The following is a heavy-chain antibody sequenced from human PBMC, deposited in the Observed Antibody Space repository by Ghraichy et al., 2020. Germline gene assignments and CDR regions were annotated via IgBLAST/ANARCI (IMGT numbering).Heavy chain of an antibody. CDR2: ISAYNGNT. CDR3: AREGLAARPGRPNWLVP. Sequence: ASVKVSCKASGYTFTSYGISWVRQAPGLGLEWMGWISAYNGNTHYVEKFQGRVTMTTDTSTSTAYMELRSLRSDDTAVYYCAREGLAARPGRPNWLVPWGQGSLVTVSS. J-gene: IGHJ5*02. CDR1: GYTFTSYG. D-gene: IGHD6-6*01. V-gene: IGHV1-18*01.